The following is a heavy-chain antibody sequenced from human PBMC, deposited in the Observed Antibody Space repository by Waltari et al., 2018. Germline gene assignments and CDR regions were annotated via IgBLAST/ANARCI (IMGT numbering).Heavy chain of an antibody. D-gene: IGHD6-19*01. Sequence: EVQLVESGGGLVQPGGSLRLSCAAYGFTFRHSWMYWVRQSPGKGLVWVSRISMDGSIVNYADSVKGRFTISRDNAKSTLFLQMNSLRVDDTALYYCVTTGVAGFYWGQGTRVTVSS. V-gene: IGHV3-74*01. J-gene: IGHJ4*02. CDR3: VTTGVAGFY. CDR1: GFTFRHSW. CDR2: ISMDGSIV.